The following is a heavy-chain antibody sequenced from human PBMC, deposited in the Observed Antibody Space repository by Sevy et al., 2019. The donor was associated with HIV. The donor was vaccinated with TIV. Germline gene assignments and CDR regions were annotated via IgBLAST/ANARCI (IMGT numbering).Heavy chain of an antibody. J-gene: IGHJ4*02. V-gene: IGHV3-23*01. D-gene: IGHD5-12*01. CDR2: ISGSGGRI. CDR3: ATEGLSGYDAPFAY. CDR1: GFTFSNHA. Sequence: GGSLRLSCAASGFTFSNHAMSWVRQAPGKGLEWVSAISGSGGRIYYADSVKGRFTISRDNSKNTLYLQMNSLRAEDTAVYYCATEGLSGYDAPFAYWGQGTLVTVSS.